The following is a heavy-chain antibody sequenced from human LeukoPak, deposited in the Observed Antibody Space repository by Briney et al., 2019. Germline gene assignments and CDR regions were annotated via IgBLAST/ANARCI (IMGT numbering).Heavy chain of an antibody. D-gene: IGHD5-24*01. CDR3: ARIQMGSSVDWFDP. CDR2: INPNSGGT. V-gene: IGHV1-2*06. Sequence: ASVKVSCKASGYTFTGYYMHWVRQAPGQGLEWMGRINPNSGGTNYAQKFQGRVTMTRDTSISTAYMELSRLRSDDTAVYYCARIQMGSSVDWFDPWGQGTLVTVSS. CDR1: GYTFTGYY. J-gene: IGHJ5*02.